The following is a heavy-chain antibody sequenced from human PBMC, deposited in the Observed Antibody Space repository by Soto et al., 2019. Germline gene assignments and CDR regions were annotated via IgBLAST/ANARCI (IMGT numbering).Heavy chain of an antibody. Sequence: PSETLSLTCAVSSGSISSSNWWSWVRQPPGKGLEWIGEIYHSGSTNYNPSLKSRVTISVDKSKNQFSLKLSSVTAADTAVYYWARGRHGLWFGEFDAFDIWGQGTMVTVSS. CDR1: SGSISSSNW. V-gene: IGHV4-4*02. J-gene: IGHJ3*02. D-gene: IGHD3-10*01. CDR2: IYHSGST. CDR3: ARGRHGLWFGEFDAFDI.